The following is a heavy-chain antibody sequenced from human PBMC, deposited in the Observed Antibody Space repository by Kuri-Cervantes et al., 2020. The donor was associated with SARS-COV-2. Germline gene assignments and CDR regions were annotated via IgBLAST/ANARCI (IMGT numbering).Heavy chain of an antibody. CDR3: ARVPIAAPDY. D-gene: IGHD6-6*01. CDR2: ITSDGDTT. Sequence: GESLKISCAASGFTFSTYRMHWIRQAPGKGLEYVSAITSDGDTTFYADSVKGRFTISRDNSKNTLYLQLGSLRAEDMAVYYCARVPIAAPDYWGQGTLVTVSS. J-gene: IGHJ4*02. V-gene: IGHV3-64*02. CDR1: GFTFSTYR.